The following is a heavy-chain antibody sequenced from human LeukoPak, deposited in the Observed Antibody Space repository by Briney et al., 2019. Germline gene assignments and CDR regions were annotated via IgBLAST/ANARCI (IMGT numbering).Heavy chain of an antibody. V-gene: IGHV3-73*01. D-gene: IGHD3-9*01. CDR3: TPSLYDILTGSDY. Sequence: GGSLKLSCAASGFTFSGSAMHWVRQASGKGLEWVGRIRSKANSYATAYAASVKGRFAISRDDSKNTAYLQMNSLKTEDTAVYYCTPSLYDILTGSDYWGQGTLVTVSS. CDR2: IRSKANSYAT. J-gene: IGHJ4*02. CDR1: GFTFSGSA.